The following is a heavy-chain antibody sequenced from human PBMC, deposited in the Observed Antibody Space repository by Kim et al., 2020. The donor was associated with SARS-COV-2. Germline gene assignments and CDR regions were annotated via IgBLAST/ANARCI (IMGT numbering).Heavy chain of an antibody. V-gene: IGHV4-34*01. CDR3: ARGPIPSGYSDY. CDR1: GGSFSGYY. Sequence: SETLSLTCAVYGGSFSGYYWSWIRQTPGKGLEWIGEISHRGSTNYNSSLKSRVTMSVDTSKNQISLKLRSVTAADTDVYYCARGPIPSGYSDYSGQGILV. J-gene: IGHJ4*02. CDR2: ISHRGST. D-gene: IGHD3-22*01.